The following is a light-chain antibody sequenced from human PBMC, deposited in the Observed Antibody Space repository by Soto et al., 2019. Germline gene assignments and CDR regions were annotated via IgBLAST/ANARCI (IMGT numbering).Light chain of an antibody. CDR3: CSYAGSSTFLYV. J-gene: IGLJ1*01. CDR2: EVS. V-gene: IGLV2-23*02. Sequence: QSALTQPASVSGSPGQSITISCPGTSSEVGSYNLVSWYQQHPGKAPKLMIYEVSKRPSGVSNRFSGSKSGNTASLTISGLQAEDEADYYCCSYAGSSTFLYVFGTGTKVTVL. CDR1: SSEVGSYNL.